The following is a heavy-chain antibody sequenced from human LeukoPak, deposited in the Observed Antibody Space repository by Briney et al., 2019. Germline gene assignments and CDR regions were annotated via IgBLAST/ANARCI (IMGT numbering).Heavy chain of an antibody. V-gene: IGHV3-48*04. CDR3: ASSITIFGMVIPPFDY. Sequence: GGSLRLSCAASGFTFSIYSMIGVRQAPGKGLEWVSYISSSSSTIYYADSVKGRFTISRDNAKNSLYLQMNSLRAEDTAVYYCASSITIFGMVIPPFDYWGQGTLVTVSA. D-gene: IGHD3-3*01. CDR1: GFTFSIYS. J-gene: IGHJ4*02. CDR2: ISSSSSTI.